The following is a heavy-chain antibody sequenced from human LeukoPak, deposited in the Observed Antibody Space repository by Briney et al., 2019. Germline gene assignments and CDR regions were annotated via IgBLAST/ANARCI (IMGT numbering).Heavy chain of an antibody. D-gene: IGHD6-19*01. CDR2: IYSGGST. V-gene: IGHV3-53*01. J-gene: IGHJ4*02. Sequence: GGSLRLSCAASGFTVSSNYMSWVRLAPGKGLEWVSVIYSGGSTYYADSVKGRFTISRDNSKNTLYLQMNSLRAEDTAVYYCARGRLGQWLVRFDYWGQGTLVTVSS. CDR1: GFTVSSNY. CDR3: ARGRLGQWLVRFDY.